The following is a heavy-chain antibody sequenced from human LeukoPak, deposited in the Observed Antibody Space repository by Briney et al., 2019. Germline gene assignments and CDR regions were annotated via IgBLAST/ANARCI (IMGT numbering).Heavy chain of an antibody. J-gene: IGHJ4*02. V-gene: IGHV4-4*07. CDR2: IYSTGST. CDR3: ARQIASAGTAGFDF. Sequence: SETLSLTCTVSGGSISSYYWSWIRQPAGKGLEWIGRIYSTGSTNYNPSLKSQVTMSVDTSKNQFSLRLRSVTAADTAVYYCARQIASAGTAGFDFWGQGALVTVSS. CDR1: GGSISSYY. D-gene: IGHD6-13*01.